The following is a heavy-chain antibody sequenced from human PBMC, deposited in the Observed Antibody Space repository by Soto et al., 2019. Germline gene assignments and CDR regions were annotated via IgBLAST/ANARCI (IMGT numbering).Heavy chain of an antibody. Sequence: SQTLSLTCVISGDSVSGNSAAWNWIRQSPSRGLEWLGRTYYRSKWYNDYAVSVKSRITVTTDTSKNQFALHLNSVSPEDTAVYYCAREFPYSERSHSYFDYWGQGALVTVSS. V-gene: IGHV6-1*01. CDR3: AREFPYSERSHSYFDY. J-gene: IGHJ4*02. D-gene: IGHD3-16*01. CDR2: TYYRSKWYN. CDR1: GDSVSGNSAA.